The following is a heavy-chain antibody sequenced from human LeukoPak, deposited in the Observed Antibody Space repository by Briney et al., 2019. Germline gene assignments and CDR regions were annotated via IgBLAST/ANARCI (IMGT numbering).Heavy chain of an antibody. Sequence: SETLSLTCTVSGYSISSGYYWGWIRQPPGKGLEWIGSIYHSGSTYYNPSLKSRVTISVDTSKNQFSLKLSSVTAADTAVYYCARVEQWLHYFDYWGQGTLVTVSS. V-gene: IGHV4-38-2*02. CDR2: IYHSGST. J-gene: IGHJ4*02. CDR3: ARVEQWLHYFDY. D-gene: IGHD6-19*01. CDR1: GYSISSGYY.